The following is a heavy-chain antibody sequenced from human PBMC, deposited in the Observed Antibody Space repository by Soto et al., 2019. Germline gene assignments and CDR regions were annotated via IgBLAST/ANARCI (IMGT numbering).Heavy chain of an antibody. CDR1: GFTFSSYA. J-gene: IGHJ4*02. CDR2: ISYDGSNK. D-gene: IGHD6-13*01. CDR3: ASEEEQLVGGWD. V-gene: IGHV3-30-3*01. Sequence: QVQLVESGGGVVQPGRSLRLSCAASGFTFSSYAMHWVRQAPGKGLEWVAVISYDGSNKYYADYVKGRFTISRDNSKNTLYLQMNSLRAEDTAVYYCASEEEQLVGGWDWGQGTLVTVSS.